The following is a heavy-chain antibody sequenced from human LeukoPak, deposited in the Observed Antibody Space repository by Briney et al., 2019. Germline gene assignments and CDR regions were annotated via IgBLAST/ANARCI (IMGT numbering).Heavy chain of an antibody. V-gene: IGHV3-11*04. Sequence: GGSLRLSCTASGFTFSDYYMPWIRQAPGKGLEWISYMSSSGDTIYYADSVKGRFTISRDNAKNSLYLQMNSLRAEDTAVYYCATHIVGTPDYLDYWGQGSLVTVSS. CDR2: MSSSGDTI. J-gene: IGHJ4*02. CDR3: ATHIVGTPDYLDY. D-gene: IGHD1-26*01. CDR1: GFTFSDYY.